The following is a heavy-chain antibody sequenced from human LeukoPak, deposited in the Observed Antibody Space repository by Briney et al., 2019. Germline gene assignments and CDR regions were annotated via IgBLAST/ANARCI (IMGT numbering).Heavy chain of an antibody. J-gene: IGHJ4*02. V-gene: IGHV4-39*01. CDR3: ARHRRGTYYDILTGYFDY. CDR2: IYYSGST. D-gene: IGHD3-9*01. CDR1: GGSISSSSYY. Sequence: PSETLSLTCTVSGGSISSSSYYWGWIRQPPGKGLEWIGSIYYSGSTYYNPSLKSRVTISVDTSKRQFSLKLSSVTAADTALYYCARHRRGTYYDILTGYFDYWGQGTLVTVSS.